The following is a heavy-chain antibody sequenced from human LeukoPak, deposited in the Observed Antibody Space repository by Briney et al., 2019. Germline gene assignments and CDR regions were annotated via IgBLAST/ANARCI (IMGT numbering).Heavy chain of an antibody. J-gene: IGHJ4*02. D-gene: IGHD1-26*01. CDR1: GGSVSSYY. Sequence: SETLSLTCTVPGGSVSSYYWNWIRQPPGKGLEWIGYIHYSGSTNYNPSLKSRVTISVDTSKNQFSLKLNSVTAADTAVYYCARWDSGSYFLDYWGQGTLVTVSS. CDR3: ARWDSGSYFLDY. CDR2: IHYSGST. V-gene: IGHV4-59*02.